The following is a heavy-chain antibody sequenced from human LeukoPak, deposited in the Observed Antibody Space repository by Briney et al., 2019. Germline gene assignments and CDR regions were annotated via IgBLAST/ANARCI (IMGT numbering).Heavy chain of an antibody. CDR1: GSISRGGYY. D-gene: IGHD3-22*01. CDR3: ARDEISATMSA. J-gene: IGHJ4*02. V-gene: IGHV4-31*03. Sequence: SQTLSLTCTVSGSISRGGYYWNWIRQSPGRGLEWLGFIHYTGSTSYNPSLKSRVTISIDTSKNQFSLKLTSVTAADTALYFCARDEISATMSAWGQGTLVTVSS. CDR2: IHYTGST.